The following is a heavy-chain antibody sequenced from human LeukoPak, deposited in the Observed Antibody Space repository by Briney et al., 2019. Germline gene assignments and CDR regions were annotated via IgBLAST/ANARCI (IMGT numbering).Heavy chain of an antibody. CDR1: GYTFTSYD. CDR3: ARGRGLAYDSSGYYAYY. V-gene: IGHV1-8*03. D-gene: IGHD3-22*01. CDR2: MNPNSGNT. Sequence: GASVKVSCKAPGYTFTSYDINWVRQATGQGLEWMGWMNPNSGNTGYAQKFQGRVTITRNTSISTAYMELSSLRSEDTAVYYCARGRGLAYDSSGYYAYYWGQGTLVTVSS. J-gene: IGHJ4*02.